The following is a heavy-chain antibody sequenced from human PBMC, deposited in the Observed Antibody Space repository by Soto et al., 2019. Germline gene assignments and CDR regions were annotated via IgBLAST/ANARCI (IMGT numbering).Heavy chain of an antibody. Sequence: SETLSLTCTVSGGSISSSNWWTWVRQAPGKGLEWIGETYHVGIPSYNPSLKGRVSISVDKSNNQFSLKLSSVTAADTAVYYCARQWGTDAFDFWGQGTMVTVSS. J-gene: IGHJ3*01. CDR3: ARQWGTDAFDF. V-gene: IGHV4-4*02. CDR2: TYHVGIP. D-gene: IGHD2-8*01. CDR1: GGSISSSNW.